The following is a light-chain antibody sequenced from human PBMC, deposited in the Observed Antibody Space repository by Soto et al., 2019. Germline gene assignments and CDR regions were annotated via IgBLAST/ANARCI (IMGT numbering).Light chain of an antibody. CDR1: SSDVGGYKY. CDR3: QSYDNILRAWV. J-gene: IGLJ3*02. CDR2: EVS. V-gene: IGLV2-8*01. Sequence: QSVLTQPPSASGSPGQSVTISCTGTSSDVGGYKYVSWYQQHPGKAPKLMIYEVSKRPSGVPDRFSGSKSGNTASLTVSGLQAEDEADYYCQSYDNILRAWVFGGGTKLTVL.